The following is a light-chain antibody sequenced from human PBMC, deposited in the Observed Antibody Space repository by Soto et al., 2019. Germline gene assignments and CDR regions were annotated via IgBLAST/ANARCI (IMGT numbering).Light chain of an antibody. CDR1: QRVSSH. Sequence: ETVLTQSPVTLSLSPGDTATLSCRASQRVSSHLAWCQQKPGQAPRLLIYAASTRATGIPVRFSGSGSETEFTLTIRSLESEDSAVYYCHQYNNWPWTFGQGTKVDIK. V-gene: IGKV3-15*01. CDR3: HQYNNWPWT. J-gene: IGKJ1*01. CDR2: AAS.